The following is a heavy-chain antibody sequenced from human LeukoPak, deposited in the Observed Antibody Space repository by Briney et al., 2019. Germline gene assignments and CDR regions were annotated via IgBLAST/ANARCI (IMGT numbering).Heavy chain of an antibody. CDR3: ARVDTAMASGIDY. CDR2: INHSGST. CDR1: GGSFSGYY. Sequence: PSETLSLTCAVYGGSFSGYYWSWIRQPPGKGLEWIGEINHSGSTNYNPSLKSRVTISVGTSKNQFSLKLSSVTAADTAVYYCARVDTAMASGIDYWGQGTLVTVSS. V-gene: IGHV4-34*01. J-gene: IGHJ4*02. D-gene: IGHD5-18*01.